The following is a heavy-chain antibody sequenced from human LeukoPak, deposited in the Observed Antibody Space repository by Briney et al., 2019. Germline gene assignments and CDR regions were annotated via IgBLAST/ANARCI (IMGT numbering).Heavy chain of an antibody. CDR2: ISSSSSYI. D-gene: IGHD4-17*01. V-gene: IGHV3-21*01. CDR1: GFTFSSYS. Sequence: GGSLRLSCAASGFTFSSYSMNWVRQAPGKGLEWVSSISSSSSYIYYADSVKGRFTISRDNAKNSLYLQMNSLRAEDTAVYYCARVDYDYGDLFDYWGQGTLVTASS. J-gene: IGHJ4*02. CDR3: ARVDYDYGDLFDY.